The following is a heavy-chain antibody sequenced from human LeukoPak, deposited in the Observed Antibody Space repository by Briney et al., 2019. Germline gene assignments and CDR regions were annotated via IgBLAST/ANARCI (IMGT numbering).Heavy chain of an antibody. CDR3: ARNGGNSDFDY. Sequence: PSETLSLTCIVSGGSISGYYWSWIRQPPGKGLEWIGYIYYSGSTNYNPSLKSRVTMLLDKSKNQSSLKLSSVTAADTAVYYCARNGGNSDFDYWGQGTLVTVSS. D-gene: IGHD4-23*01. V-gene: IGHV4-59*12. J-gene: IGHJ4*02. CDR2: IYYSGST. CDR1: GGSISGYY.